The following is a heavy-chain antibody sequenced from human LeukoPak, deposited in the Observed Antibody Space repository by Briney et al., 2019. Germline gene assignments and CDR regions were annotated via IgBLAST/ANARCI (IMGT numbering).Heavy chain of an antibody. Sequence: GRSLRLSCTASGLTYSTYGMYWVRQAPGKGLEWVALDGNVKVYADSVKGRFTISRDSSKNTLYLEMNSLRVEDTAVYDCARVLTVTFDSGCQGTLVTVSS. CDR2: DGNVK. D-gene: IGHD4-17*01. CDR1: GLTYSTYG. V-gene: IGHV3-33*07. CDR3: ARVLTVTFDS. J-gene: IGHJ4*02.